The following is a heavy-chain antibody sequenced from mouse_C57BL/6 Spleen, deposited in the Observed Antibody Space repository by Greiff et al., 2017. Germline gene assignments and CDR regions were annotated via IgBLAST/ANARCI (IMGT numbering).Heavy chain of an antibody. CDR1: GYTFTSYW. Sequence: QVQLQQPGAELVKPGASVKLSCKASGYTFTSYWMHWVKQRPGRGLEWIGRIDPNSGGTKYNEKFKSKATLTVDKPSSTAYMQLSSLTSEDSAVYYCARYTTVVATNWYFDVWGTGTTVTVSS. D-gene: IGHD1-1*01. J-gene: IGHJ1*03. CDR2: IDPNSGGT. V-gene: IGHV1-72*01. CDR3: ARYTTVVATNWYFDV.